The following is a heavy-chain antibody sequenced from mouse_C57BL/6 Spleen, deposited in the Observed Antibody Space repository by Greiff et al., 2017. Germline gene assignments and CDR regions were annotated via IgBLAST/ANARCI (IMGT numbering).Heavy chain of an antibody. D-gene: IGHD3-3*01. V-gene: IGHV2-5*01. J-gene: IGHJ4*01. Sequence: VKLQQSGPGLVQPSQSLSITCTVSGFSLTSYGVHWVRQSPGKGLEWLGVIWRGGSTDYNAAFMSRLSITKDNSKSQVFFKMNSLQADDTAIYYCAKRDSFRGAMDYWGQGTSVTVSS. CDR1: GFSLTSYG. CDR3: AKRDSFRGAMDY. CDR2: IWRGGST.